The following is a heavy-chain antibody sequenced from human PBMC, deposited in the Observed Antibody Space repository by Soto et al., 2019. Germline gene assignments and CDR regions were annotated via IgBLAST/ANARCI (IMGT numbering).Heavy chain of an antibody. CDR2: IKSKTDGGTT. CDR1: GFTFSNAW. D-gene: IGHD2-2*01. Sequence: GGSLRLSCAASGFTFSNAWMSWVRQAPGKGLEWVGRIKSKTDGGTTDYAAPVKGRFTISRDDSKNTLYLQMNSLKTEDTAVYYCTTDRVVPAAFLYYYYGMDVWGQGTTVTVSS. CDR3: TTDRVVPAAFLYYYYGMDV. V-gene: IGHV3-15*01. J-gene: IGHJ6*02.